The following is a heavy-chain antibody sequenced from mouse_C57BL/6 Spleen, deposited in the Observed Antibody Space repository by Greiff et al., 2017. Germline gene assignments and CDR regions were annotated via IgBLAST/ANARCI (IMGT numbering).Heavy chain of an antibody. CDR3: ARTYYSNYDGAMDY. J-gene: IGHJ4*01. Sequence: VQLQESGPGLVAPSQSLSITCTVSGFSLTSYAISWVRQPPGKGLEWLGVIWTGGGTNYNSALKSRLSISKDNSKSQVFLKMNSLQTDDTARYYCARTYYSNYDGAMDYWGQGTSVTVSS. D-gene: IGHD2-5*01. CDR1: GFSLTSYA. V-gene: IGHV2-9-1*01. CDR2: IWTGGGT.